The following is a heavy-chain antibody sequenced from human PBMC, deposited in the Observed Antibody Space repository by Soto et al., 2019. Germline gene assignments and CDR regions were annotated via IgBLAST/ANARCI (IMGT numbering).Heavy chain of an antibody. V-gene: IGHV1-18*01. CDR2: ISAYNGNT. CDR3: ARETHRVWVGATGY. Sequence: QVQLVQSGAEVKKPGASVKVSCKASGYTFTSYGISWVRQAPGQGLEWMGWISAYNGNTNYAQKLQGRDNMTTDTSTSTAYMELRSLRSDDTAVYYCARETHRVWVGATGYWGQGTLVTVSS. D-gene: IGHD1-26*01. CDR1: GYTFTSYG. J-gene: IGHJ4*02.